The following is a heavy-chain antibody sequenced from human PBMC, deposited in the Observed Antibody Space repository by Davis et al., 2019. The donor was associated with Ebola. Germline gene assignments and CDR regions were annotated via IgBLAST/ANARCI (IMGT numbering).Heavy chain of an antibody. Sequence: GESLMIPCAAPGFTVSSYYMSWVRQAPGKGLEWVSVIYTGGSTYYADSVKGRFTISRDNSKKTLHLQTNSLRAEDTAVYYCASLLTWGQGTLVTVSS. CDR2: IYTGGST. V-gene: IGHV3-66*01. CDR3: ASLLT. J-gene: IGHJ5*02. D-gene: IGHD2/OR15-2a*01. CDR1: GFTVSSYY.